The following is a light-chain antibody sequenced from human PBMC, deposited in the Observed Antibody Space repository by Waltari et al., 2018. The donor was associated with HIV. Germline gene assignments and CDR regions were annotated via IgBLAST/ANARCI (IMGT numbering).Light chain of an antibody. V-gene: IGLV1-51*01. CDR3: GTWDSSLSGVV. CDR2: DNN. CDR1: SSTIGKNF. J-gene: IGLJ2*01. Sequence: QSVLTQPPSVSAAPRQKVTISCSGSSSTIGKNFVSWFKQLPGTAPKLLIYDNNKRPSGIPDRFSGSKSGTSATLGITGLQTGDEADYYCGTWDSSLSGVVFGGGTKLTVL.